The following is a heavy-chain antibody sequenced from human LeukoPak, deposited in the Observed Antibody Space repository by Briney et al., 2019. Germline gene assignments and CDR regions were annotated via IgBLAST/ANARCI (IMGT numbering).Heavy chain of an antibody. CDR1: GFTFSNYG. D-gene: IGHD3-22*01. CDR3: AKALYYYDSSLPPDY. CDR2: VRYDGSIK. Sequence: GGSLRLSCAASGFTFSNYGMHWVRQAPGKGLEWVAFVRYDGSIKHYADSVKGRFTISRDNSKNTLYLQMNSLRAEDTAVYYCAKALYYYDSSLPPDYWGQGTLVTVSS. V-gene: IGHV3-30*02. J-gene: IGHJ4*02.